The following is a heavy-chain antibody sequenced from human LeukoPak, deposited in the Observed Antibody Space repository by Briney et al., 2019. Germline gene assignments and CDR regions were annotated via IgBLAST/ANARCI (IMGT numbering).Heavy chain of an antibody. V-gene: IGHV1-2*02. Sequence: ASVKVSCKTSGYIFTGYYMHWVRQAPGQGLEWMGWINPNSSATKYAQKFQGRVTMTRDTSISTAYMELSSLRSDDTAVYYCAGSSGVRSYQDYWGQGTLVTVSS. CDR2: INPNSSAT. J-gene: IGHJ4*02. D-gene: IGHD3-10*01. CDR3: AGSSGVRSYQDY. CDR1: GYIFTGYY.